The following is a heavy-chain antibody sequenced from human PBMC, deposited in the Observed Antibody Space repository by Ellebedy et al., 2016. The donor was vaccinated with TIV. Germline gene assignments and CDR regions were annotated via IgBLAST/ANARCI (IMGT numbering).Heavy chain of an antibody. J-gene: IGHJ4*02. CDR1: GFTFSSYS. CDR3: ARDPGELLPGLADY. CDR2: ISSSSSTI. Sequence: GGSLRLXXVASGFTFSSYSMNWVRQAPGKGLEWVSYISSSSSTIYYADSVKGRFTISRDNAKNSLYLQMNSLRAEDTAVYYCARDPGELLPGLADYWGQGTLVTVSS. V-gene: IGHV3-48*04. D-gene: IGHD1-26*01.